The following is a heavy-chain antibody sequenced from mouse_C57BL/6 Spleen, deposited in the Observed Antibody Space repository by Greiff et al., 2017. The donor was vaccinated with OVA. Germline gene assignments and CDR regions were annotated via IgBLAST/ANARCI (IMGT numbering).Heavy chain of an antibody. CDR1: GYTFTDYY. Sequence: EVQLQQSGPELVKPGASVKISCKASGYTFTDYYMNWVKQSPGKRLEWIGDINPNNGGTSYNQKFKGKATLTVDKSSSTAYMELRSLTSEDSAVYYCARWGNYYAMDYWGQGTSVTVSS. V-gene: IGHV1-26*01. J-gene: IGHJ4*01. CDR3: ARWGNYYAMDY. CDR2: INPNNGGT.